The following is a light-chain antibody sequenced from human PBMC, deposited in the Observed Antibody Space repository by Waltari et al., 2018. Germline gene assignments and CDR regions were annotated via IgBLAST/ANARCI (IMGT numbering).Light chain of an antibody. CDR1: QSVADN. Sequence: EIVLTQSPATLSVSPGERVTLSCRASQSVADNLAWYHHKPGLAPRLLIYGASTRNTNIPARFSGSGSRTEFTLTISSIQSEDFAVYYCQQYNFWPPLTFGGGTKVEIK. CDR3: QQYNFWPPLT. V-gene: IGKV3-15*01. CDR2: GAS. J-gene: IGKJ4*01.